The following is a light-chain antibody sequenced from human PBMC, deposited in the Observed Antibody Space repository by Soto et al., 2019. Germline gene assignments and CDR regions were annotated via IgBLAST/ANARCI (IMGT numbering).Light chain of an antibody. CDR2: EVS. CDR1: SSHVGNCNC. V-gene: IGLV2-14*01. Sequence: QSALTQHASVSGSPGQSITISCTGASSHVGNCNCVSWYQQHPGKAPKLMIYEVSNRPSGVSDRFSGSKAGNTASLTISGLQDEDEAAYYCSSFTTSSTWVFGGGTKLTVL. J-gene: IGLJ3*02. CDR3: SSFTTSSTWV.